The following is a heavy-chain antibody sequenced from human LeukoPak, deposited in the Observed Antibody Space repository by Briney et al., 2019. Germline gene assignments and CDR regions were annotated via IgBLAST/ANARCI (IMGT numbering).Heavy chain of an antibody. J-gene: IGHJ4*02. Sequence: ASVKVSCKASGYTFTSYGISWVRQAPGQGLEWMGWISAYNGNTNYAQKLQGRVTMTTDTSTSTAYMELSSLRSEDTAVYFCAREGQVVVSDRYFDYWGQGTLVTVSS. V-gene: IGHV1-18*01. D-gene: IGHD3-22*01. CDR1: GYTFTSYG. CDR2: ISAYNGNT. CDR3: AREGQVVVSDRYFDY.